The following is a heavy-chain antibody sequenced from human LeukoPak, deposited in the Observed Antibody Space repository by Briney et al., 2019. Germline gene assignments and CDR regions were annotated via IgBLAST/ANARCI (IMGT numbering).Heavy chain of an antibody. D-gene: IGHD2-2*01. Sequence: SETLSLTCSVSGGSICSGSDYWSWIRQPAGKGLEWIWRSYTSGSTNYKPSLKSRVTISVDTSKNQFSLQLSYVTAADTAVYYCARSSPGGTHQHYYYYMDVWGKGTTVTVSS. CDR1: GGSICSGSDY. CDR2: SYTSGST. V-gene: IGHV4-61*02. CDR3: ARSSPGGTHQHYYYYMDV. J-gene: IGHJ6*03.